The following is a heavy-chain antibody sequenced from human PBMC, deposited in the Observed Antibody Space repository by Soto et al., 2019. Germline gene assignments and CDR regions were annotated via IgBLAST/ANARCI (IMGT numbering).Heavy chain of an antibody. V-gene: IGHV3-7*01. CDR1: GFTFSSYW. Sequence: GGSLRLSCAASGFTFSSYWMTWVRQAPGKGLQWVANMNQDGNEKYYVDSVKGRFTISRDNAKNSLYLQLSSLRVEDTAVYYFARELGYCSGGSCYRGAFDPWGQGTMVTVSS. J-gene: IGHJ3*01. CDR2: MNQDGNEK. CDR3: ARELGYCSGGSCYRGAFDP. D-gene: IGHD2-15*01.